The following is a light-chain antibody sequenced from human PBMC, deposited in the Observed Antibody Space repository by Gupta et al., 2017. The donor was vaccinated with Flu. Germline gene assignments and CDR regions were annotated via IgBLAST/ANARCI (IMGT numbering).Light chain of an antibody. CDR1: QSISSY. V-gene: IGKV1-39*01. J-gene: IGKJ2*01. Sequence: DIQMTQSPSSLSASVGDRVTITCRASQSISSYLNWYQQKPGKAPKLLIYAASSLQSAVPSRLSGTGSGTDFTLTISRLQPEDFATYYCQQSYSTLYTFGQGTKLEIK. CDR2: AAS. CDR3: QQSYSTLYT.